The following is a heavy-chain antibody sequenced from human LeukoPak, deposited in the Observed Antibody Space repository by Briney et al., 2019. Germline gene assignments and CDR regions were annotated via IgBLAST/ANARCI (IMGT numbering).Heavy chain of an antibody. CDR1: GYTFTSYD. V-gene: IGHV1-8*03. Sequence: GASVKVSCKASGYTFTSYDINWVRQATGQGREWMGWMNPNSGNTGYAQKFQGRVTITRNTSISTAYMELSSLRSEDTAVYYCARGKGLWFGEFWENWFDPWGQGTLVTVSS. D-gene: IGHD3-10*01. CDR3: ARGKGLWFGEFWENWFDP. CDR2: MNPNSGNT. J-gene: IGHJ5*02.